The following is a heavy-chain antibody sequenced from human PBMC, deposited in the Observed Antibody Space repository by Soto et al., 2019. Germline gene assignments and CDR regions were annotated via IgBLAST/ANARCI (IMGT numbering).Heavy chain of an antibody. Sequence: PSETLSLTWTVSGGSISSGNYCWSWIRQHPGKGLEWIGYIFYSGSTYYNPSLKSRVTISVDTSKNQFSLKLSSVTAADTAVYYCAIGYGNIWSPRHWGQGTLVTVSS. CDR3: AIGYGNIWSPRH. J-gene: IGHJ4*02. D-gene: IGHD6-13*01. CDR2: IFYSGST. CDR1: GGSISSGNYC. V-gene: IGHV4-31*02.